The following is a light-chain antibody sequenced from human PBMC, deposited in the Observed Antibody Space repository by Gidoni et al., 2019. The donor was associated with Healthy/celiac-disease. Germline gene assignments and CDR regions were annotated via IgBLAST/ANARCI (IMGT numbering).Light chain of an antibody. CDR1: SGSIASNY. J-gene: IGLJ3*02. CDR3: QSYDSSTLDWV. CDR2: EDN. Sequence: NFMLTQPHPVSESPGKTVTISCTRSSGSIASNYVQWYQQRPGSAPTTVIYEDNQRPSGVPDRFSGSIDSSSNSASLTISGLKTEDEADYYCQSYDSSTLDWVFGGGTKLTVL. V-gene: IGLV6-57*04.